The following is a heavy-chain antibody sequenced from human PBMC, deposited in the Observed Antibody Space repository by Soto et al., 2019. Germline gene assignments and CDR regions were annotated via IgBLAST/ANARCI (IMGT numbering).Heavy chain of an antibody. V-gene: IGHV1-69*13. CDR1: GGTFSSYA. Sequence: GASVKVSCKASGGTFSSYAISWVRQAPGQGLEWMGGIIPIFGTANYAQKFQGRVTITADESTSTAYMELSSLRSEDTAVYYCARFRDSGWYGPPHGDAGYYYYYGMDVWGQGTTVTVSS. D-gene: IGHD6-19*01. J-gene: IGHJ6*02. CDR3: ARFRDSGWYGPPHGDAGYYYYYGMDV. CDR2: IIPIFGTA.